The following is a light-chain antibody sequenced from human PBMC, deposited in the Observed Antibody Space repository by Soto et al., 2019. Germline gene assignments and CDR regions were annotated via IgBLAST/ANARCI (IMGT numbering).Light chain of an antibody. CDR2: EDN. CDR1: SDSIASSY. CDR3: QAYDSSFFVV. V-gene: IGLV6-57*04. J-gene: IGLJ2*01. Sequence: NFLLTQPHSVSKSPGKTVTISCTRSSDSIASSYVQWYQQRPGSAPTTVIYEDNQTPSGVPARFSGSIDRSSNSASLTSSGMKTEDEADYYCQAYDSSFFVVFGGGTKLTVL.